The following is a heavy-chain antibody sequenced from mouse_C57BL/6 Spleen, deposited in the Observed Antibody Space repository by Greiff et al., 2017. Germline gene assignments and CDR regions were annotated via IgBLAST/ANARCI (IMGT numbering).Heavy chain of an antibody. V-gene: IGHV1-18*01. Sequence: VQLQQSGPELVKPGASVKIPCKASGYTFTDYNMDWVKQSHGKSLEWIGDINPNNGCTIYNQKFKGKATLTVDKSSSTAYMELRSLTSEDTAVYYCARATTVVATDYWGQGTSVTVSS. CDR1: GYTFTDYN. CDR3: ARATTVVATDY. J-gene: IGHJ4*01. CDR2: INPNNGCT. D-gene: IGHD1-1*01.